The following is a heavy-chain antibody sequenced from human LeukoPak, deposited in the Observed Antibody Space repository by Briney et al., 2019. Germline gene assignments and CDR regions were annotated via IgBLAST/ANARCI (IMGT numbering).Heavy chain of an antibody. V-gene: IGHV4-59*01. J-gene: IGHJ4*02. CDR1: GGSISSYY. CDR2: IYYSGST. D-gene: IGHD1-26*01. Sequence: SETLSLTCTVSGGSISSYYWGWIRQPPGKGLEWIGYIYYSGSTNYNPSLKSRVTISVDTSKNQFSLKLSSVTAADTAVYYCAALVGWELSRVDYWGQGTLVTVSS. CDR3: AALVGWELSRVDY.